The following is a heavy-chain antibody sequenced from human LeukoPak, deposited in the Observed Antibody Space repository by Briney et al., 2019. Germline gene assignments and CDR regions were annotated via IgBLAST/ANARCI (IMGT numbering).Heavy chain of an antibody. Sequence: GGSLRLSCAASGFTFSSYAMHWVRQAPGKGLEWVAVISYDGSNKYYADSVKGRFTISRDNSKNTLYLQMNSLRAEDTAVYYCARSDYYGSGSLFFDYWGQGTLVTVSS. CDR2: ISYDGSNK. V-gene: IGHV3-30-3*01. D-gene: IGHD3-10*01. CDR3: ARSDYYGSGSLFFDY. J-gene: IGHJ4*02. CDR1: GFTFSSYA.